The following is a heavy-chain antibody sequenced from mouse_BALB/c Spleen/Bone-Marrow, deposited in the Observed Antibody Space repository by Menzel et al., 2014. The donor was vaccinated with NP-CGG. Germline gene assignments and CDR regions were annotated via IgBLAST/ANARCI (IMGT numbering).Heavy chain of an antibody. CDR1: GYSITSDYA. D-gene: IGHD1-1*01. CDR2: IRYSGST. J-gene: IGHJ1*01. CDR3: ARYYYGSSYWYFDV. Sequence: EVQLVESGPGLVKPSQSLSLTCTVTGYSITSDYAWNWIRQFPGNTLEWMGYIRYSGSTSYNPSLKSRISITRDTSKNQFFLQLNSVTTEDTATYYCARYYYGSSYWYFDVWGAGTTVTVSS. V-gene: IGHV3-2*02.